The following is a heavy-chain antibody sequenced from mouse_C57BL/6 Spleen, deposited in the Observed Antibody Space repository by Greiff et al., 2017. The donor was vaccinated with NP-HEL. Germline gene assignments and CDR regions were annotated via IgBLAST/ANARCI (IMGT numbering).Heavy chain of an antibody. Sequence: QVQLQQPGAELVKPGASVKLSCKASGYTFTSYWMHWVKQRPGQGLEWIGMIHPNSGSTNYNEKFKSKATLTVDKSSSTAYMQLSSLTSEDSAVYYCAREGVTITGLYVDYWGQGTTLTVSS. CDR1: GYTFTSYW. J-gene: IGHJ2*01. V-gene: IGHV1-64*01. CDR3: AREGVTITGLYVDY. D-gene: IGHD1-1*01. CDR2: IHPNSGST.